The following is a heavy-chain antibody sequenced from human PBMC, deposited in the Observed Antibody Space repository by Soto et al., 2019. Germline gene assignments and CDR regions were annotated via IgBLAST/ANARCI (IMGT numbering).Heavy chain of an antibody. CDR1: GFTFSRNT. CDR3: VKDEGIEAMDV. Sequence: GGSLRLSCVTSGFTFSRNTMDWVRQAPGKGLEWVASITSSGSYVYYADSVKGRFSASRDNAKNSLSLQMDSLRPDDTAIYFCVKDEGIEAMDVWGQGTTVTVSS. CDR2: ITSSGSYV. V-gene: IGHV3-21*01. D-gene: IGHD3-3*02. J-gene: IGHJ6*02.